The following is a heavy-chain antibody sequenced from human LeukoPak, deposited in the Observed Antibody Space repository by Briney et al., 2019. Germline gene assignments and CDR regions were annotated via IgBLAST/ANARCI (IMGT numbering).Heavy chain of an antibody. J-gene: IGHJ1*01. CDR2: VSYDGTKE. V-gene: IGHV3-30*18. Sequence: PGGSLRLSCAASGFIFRSHGVHWVRQAPGKGLEWVAMVSYDGTKEYYAESVRGRFTISRDNSKNTLYLQMNSLRAEDTAVYYCAKDGSGWLRYFQHWGQGTLVTVSS. CDR3: AKDGSGWLRYFQH. CDR1: GFIFRSHG. D-gene: IGHD6-19*01.